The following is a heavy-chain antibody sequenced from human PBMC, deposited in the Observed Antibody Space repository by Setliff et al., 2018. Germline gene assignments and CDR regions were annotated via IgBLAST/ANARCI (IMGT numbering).Heavy chain of an antibody. D-gene: IGHD2-8*01. J-gene: IGHJ4*02. V-gene: IGHV2-5*02. Sequence: SGPTLVNPTQTLTLTCSFSGFALSAASLGVGWIRQPPGRALEWLAHIYGDGDMRHNSSLKSRLNIARDTSENHVVLMMTDMDPVDTATYYCGSSWTLKWGVFDSWGQGTLVTVSS. CDR1: GFALSAASLG. CDR3: GSSWTLKWGVFDS. CDR2: IYGDGDM.